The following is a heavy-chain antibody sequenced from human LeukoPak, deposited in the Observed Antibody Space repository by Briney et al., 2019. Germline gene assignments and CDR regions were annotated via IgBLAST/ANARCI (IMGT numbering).Heavy chain of an antibody. V-gene: IGHV3-66*01. D-gene: IGHD6-13*01. J-gene: IGHJ4*02. CDR2: IYSGGDT. CDR1: GITVTNNY. CDR3: ARVNKGSSWTHNVDY. Sequence: GGSLRLSCAASGITVTNNYMSWVRQVPGKGLEWVSVIYSGGDTYYADSAKGRFTISRDNAKNSLYLQMNSLRAEDTAVYYCARVNKGSSWTHNVDYWGQGTLVTVSS.